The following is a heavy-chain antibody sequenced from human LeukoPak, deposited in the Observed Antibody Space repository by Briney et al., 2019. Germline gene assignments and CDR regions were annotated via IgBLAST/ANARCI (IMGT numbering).Heavy chain of an antibody. V-gene: IGHV3-53*01. CDR3: ARHREISTRDFEY. Sequence: PGGSLRLSCAASGFTVSSYDMSWVRQAPGKGLEWVSLIYSGGSSYYTDSVEGRFTISRDNSKNTLSLQMNNLRVEDTAVYYCARHREISTRDFEYWGQGTLVTVSS. CDR2: IYSGGSS. CDR1: GFTVSSYD. J-gene: IGHJ4*02. D-gene: IGHD1-14*01.